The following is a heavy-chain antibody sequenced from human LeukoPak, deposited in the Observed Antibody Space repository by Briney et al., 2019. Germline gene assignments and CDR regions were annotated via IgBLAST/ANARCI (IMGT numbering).Heavy chain of an antibody. CDR1: GYTLTELS. CDR2: FDPEDGET. Sequence: GASVKVSCKVSGYTLTELSMHRVRQAPGKGLEWMGGFDPEDGETIYAQKFQGRVTMTEDTSTDTAYMELSSLRSEGTAVYYCAIPGGSSRDFDYWGQGTLVTVSS. CDR3: AIPGGSSRDFDY. D-gene: IGHD6-13*01. V-gene: IGHV1-24*01. J-gene: IGHJ4*02.